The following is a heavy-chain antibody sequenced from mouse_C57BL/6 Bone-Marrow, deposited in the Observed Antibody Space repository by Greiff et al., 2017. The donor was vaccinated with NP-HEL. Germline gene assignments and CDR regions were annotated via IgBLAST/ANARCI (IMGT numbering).Heavy chain of an antibody. D-gene: IGHD2-1*01. CDR2: ISGGGGNT. CDR3: ARRRIYYGNYFDY. V-gene: IGHV5-9*04. CDR1: GFTFSSYT. Sequence: EVKLMESGGGLVKPGGSLKLSCAASGFTFSSYTMSWVRQTPEKRLEWVATISGGGGNTYYPDSVKGRFTISRDNAKNTLYLQMSSLRSEDTAMYYCARRRIYYGNYFDYWGQGTTLTVSS. J-gene: IGHJ2*01.